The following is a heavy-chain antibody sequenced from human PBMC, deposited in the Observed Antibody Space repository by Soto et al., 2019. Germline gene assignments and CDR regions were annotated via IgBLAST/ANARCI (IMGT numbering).Heavy chain of an antibody. CDR3: ARGTRRDFEVVNQFYYYYGMDV. V-gene: IGHV1-69*13. CDR1: GRTFSRYA. J-gene: IGHJ6*02. Sequence: GASVKVSCKASGRTFSRYAIRWVRQAPGQGLEWMGGIIPIVGTANYAQKFQGRVTITADESTSTAYMELSSLRSEDTALYYCARGTRRDFEVVNQFYYYYGMDVWGQGTTVTVSS. D-gene: IGHD3-3*01. CDR2: IIPIVGTA.